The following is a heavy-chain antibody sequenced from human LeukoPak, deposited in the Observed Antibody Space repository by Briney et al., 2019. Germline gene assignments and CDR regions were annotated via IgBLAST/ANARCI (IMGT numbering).Heavy chain of an antibody. Sequence: HSGGSLRLSCAASGFAFSSYGMHWVRQAPGKGLEWVSAISSTDAGTYHADSVRGRFTISRDSSKSTLYLQMNSLRAEDAAVYYCAKAPVTSCRGAYCYPFDYWGQGTLVTVSS. CDR2: ISSTDAGT. V-gene: IGHV3-23*01. CDR1: GFAFSSYG. J-gene: IGHJ4*02. CDR3: AKAPVTSCRGAYCYPFDY. D-gene: IGHD2-21*01.